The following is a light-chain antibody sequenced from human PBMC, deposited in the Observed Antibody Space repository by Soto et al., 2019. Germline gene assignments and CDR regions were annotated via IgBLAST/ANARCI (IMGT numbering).Light chain of an antibody. CDR1: QFLSSY. J-gene: IGKJ5*01. Sequence: ELVLTQSPATLAFSPWERATLSCRASQFLSSYLAWYQQIPGQPPRLLIYDTSNRVTGIPARFSGSRSGTDFTLTISSLEPEDFAVYFCHQRNKFGQGTRLEIK. CDR2: DTS. V-gene: IGKV3-11*01. CDR3: HQRNK.